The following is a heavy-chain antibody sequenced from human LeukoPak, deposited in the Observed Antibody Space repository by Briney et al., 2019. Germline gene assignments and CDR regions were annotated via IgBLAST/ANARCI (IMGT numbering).Heavy chain of an antibody. CDR1: GFTVSSNY. D-gene: IGHD3-22*01. Sequence: GGSLRLSCAASGFTVSSNYMSWVRQAPGKGLEWVSVIHSGGSTYYADSVKGRFTISRDNSKNTLYLQMNSLRAEDTAVYYCAGTPYYYDSSGYYGYWGQGTLVTVSS. CDR3: AGTPYYYDSSGYYGY. J-gene: IGHJ4*02. CDR2: IHSGGST. V-gene: IGHV3-66*01.